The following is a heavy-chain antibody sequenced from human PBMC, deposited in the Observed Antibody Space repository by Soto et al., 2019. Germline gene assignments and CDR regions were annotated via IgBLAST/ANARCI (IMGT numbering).Heavy chain of an antibody. CDR1: GGSISSYY. J-gene: IGHJ6*02. D-gene: IGHD3-16*01. V-gene: IGHV4-59*01. Sequence: SETLSLTCTVSGGSISSYYWSWIRQPPGKGLEWIGYIYYSGSTNYNPSLKSRVTISVDTSKNQFSLKLSSVTTADTAVYYCARDLRGFGMDVWGQGTTVTVSS. CDR3: ARDLRGFGMDV. CDR2: IYYSGST.